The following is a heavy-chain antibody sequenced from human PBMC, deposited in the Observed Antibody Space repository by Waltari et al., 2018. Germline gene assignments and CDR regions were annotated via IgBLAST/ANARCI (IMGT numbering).Heavy chain of an antibody. CDR2: IKNDASVT. V-gene: IGHV3-74*01. CDR1: GFSISDYW. D-gene: IGHD7-27*01. J-gene: IGHJ5*02. Sequence: EVQVVESGGGLVQPGESLRLSCTATGFSISDYWVHWVRQAPGKGLVWVSRIKNDASVTNYADFVEGRFTISKDNAKNTLYLQMNSLRAEDTAVYYCVSDRTLWAWGQGTLVTVSS. CDR3: VSDRTLWA.